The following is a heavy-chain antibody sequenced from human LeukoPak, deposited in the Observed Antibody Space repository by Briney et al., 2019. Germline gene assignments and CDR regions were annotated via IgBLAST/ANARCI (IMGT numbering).Heavy chain of an antibody. D-gene: IGHD1-14*01. J-gene: IGHJ4*02. Sequence: GGSLRLSCAASGFTFSSYSMNWVRQAPGKGLEWLSSISSGSGYIFYADSVKGRFTISRDNAKNSLFLQMNSLRADDTAVYYCVSEYNSLDHWGQGTLVTVSS. CDR2: ISSGSGYI. V-gene: IGHV3-21*01. CDR1: GFTFSSYS. CDR3: VSEYNSLDH.